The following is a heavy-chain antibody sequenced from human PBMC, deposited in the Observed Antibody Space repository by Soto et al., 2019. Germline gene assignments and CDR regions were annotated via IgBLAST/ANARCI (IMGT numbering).Heavy chain of an antibody. CDR3: ARDPEYYYDSSGYLDPFEI. D-gene: IGHD3-22*01. CDR2: IYTSGST. CDR1: GGSISSYY. J-gene: IGHJ3*02. Sequence: SATLSLTCTVSGGSISSYYWSWIRQPAGKGLEWIGRIYTSGSTNYNPSLKSRVTMSVDTSKNQFSLKLSSVTAADTAVYYCARDPEYYYDSSGYLDPFEIWGQGTMETLSS. V-gene: IGHV4-4*07.